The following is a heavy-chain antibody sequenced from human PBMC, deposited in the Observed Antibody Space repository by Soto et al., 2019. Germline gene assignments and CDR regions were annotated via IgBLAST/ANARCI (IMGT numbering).Heavy chain of an antibody. CDR1: SGSISSGGYY. V-gene: IGHV4-31*03. J-gene: IGHJ4*02. CDR2: IYYSGST. CDR3: GRLEGLATISYYFDY. D-gene: IGHD3-9*01. Sequence: SETLSLTCTVSSGSISSGGYYWSWIRQHPGKGLEWIGYIYYSGSTYYNPSLKSRVTISVDKSKNQFSLKLRSLSAADTAVYYCGRLEGLATISYYFDYWGQGALVTVSS.